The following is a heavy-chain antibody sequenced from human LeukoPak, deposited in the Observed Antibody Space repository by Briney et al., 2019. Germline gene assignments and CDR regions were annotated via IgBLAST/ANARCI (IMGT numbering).Heavy chain of an antibody. V-gene: IGHV4-59*08. CDR2: IYYTGNT. Sequence: KSSETLSLTCTVSGGSISNYYWSWIRQSPGKGLEWIGYIYYTGNTNYNPSLESRVIISVDTSKNQFSLKLSSVTAADTAVYYCARAPATGGFDYWGQGTLVTVSS. CDR3: ARAPATGGFDY. CDR1: GGSISNYY. J-gene: IGHJ4*02. D-gene: IGHD5-12*01.